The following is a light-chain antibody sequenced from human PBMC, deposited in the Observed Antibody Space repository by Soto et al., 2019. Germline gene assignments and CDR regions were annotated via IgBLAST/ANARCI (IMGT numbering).Light chain of an antibody. V-gene: IGKV1-39*01. CDR2: STS. CDR1: QSIRAY. J-gene: IGKJ3*01. Sequence: DIQMTQSPSSLSASIGDRVTITCRASQSIRAYLNWYQQKPGKAPALLIHSTSSLQSGVPSRFSGSVSGTDFTLTITNLQPEHFATYYCQQSYITPRTFGPGTKVDIK. CDR3: QQSYITPRT.